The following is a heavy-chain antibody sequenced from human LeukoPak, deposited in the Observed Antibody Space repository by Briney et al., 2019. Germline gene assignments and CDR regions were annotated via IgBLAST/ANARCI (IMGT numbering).Heavy chain of an antibody. V-gene: IGHV1-69*04. D-gene: IGHD2-2*01. CDR3: ARDSGGYCSSTSCYPLTDY. CDR1: GGTFSSYT. Sequence: SVKVSCKASGGTFSSYTISWVRQAPGQGLEWMGRIIPILGIANYAQKFQGRVTITADKSTSTAYMELSSLRSEDTAVYYCARDSGGYCSSTSCYPLTDYRGQGTLVTVSS. J-gene: IGHJ4*02. CDR2: IIPILGIA.